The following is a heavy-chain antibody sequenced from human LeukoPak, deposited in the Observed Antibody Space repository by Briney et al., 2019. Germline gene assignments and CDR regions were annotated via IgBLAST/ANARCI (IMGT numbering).Heavy chain of an antibody. J-gene: IGHJ6*03. CDR1: GYTFTSYG. V-gene: IGHV1-18*01. CDR3: ARDYYGSGSYIYYYYYMDV. Sequence: ASVKVSCKASGYTFTSYGISWVRQAPGQGLEWMGWISAYNGNTNYAQKLQGRVTMTTDTSTSTAYMELRSLRSDDTAVYYCARDYYGSGSYIYYYYYMDVWGKGTTVTVPS. D-gene: IGHD3-10*01. CDR2: ISAYNGNT.